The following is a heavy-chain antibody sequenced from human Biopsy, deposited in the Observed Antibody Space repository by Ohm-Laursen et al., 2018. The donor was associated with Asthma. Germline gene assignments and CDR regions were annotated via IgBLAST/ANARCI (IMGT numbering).Heavy chain of an antibody. V-gene: IGHV1-69*13. CDR2: INSGFGTT. CDR3: ARKAGSCISRTCYSLDF. D-gene: IGHD2-2*01. Sequence: GASVKVSCKSLGGTFNTYVIGWVRQAPGQGLEWMGGINSGFGTTTYPQKFQDRVTITADDSTSTVYMELSSLRSEDTAVYYCARKAGSCISRTCYSLDFWGQGTLVTVSP. J-gene: IGHJ4*02. CDR1: GGTFNTYV.